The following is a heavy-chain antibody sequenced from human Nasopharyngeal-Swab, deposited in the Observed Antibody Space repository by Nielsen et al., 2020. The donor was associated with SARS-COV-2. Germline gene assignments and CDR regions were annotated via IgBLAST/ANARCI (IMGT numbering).Heavy chain of an antibody. D-gene: IGHD2-8*01. CDR3: ATDLRYCTNGVCYTKAADAFDI. CDR2: FDPEDGET. J-gene: IGHJ3*02. V-gene: IGHV1-24*01. Sequence: ASVKVSCKVSGYTLTELSMHWVRQAPGKGLEWMGGFDPEDGETIYAQKFQGRVTMTEDTSTDTAYMELSSLRSEDTAVYYCATDLRYCTNGVCYTKAADAFDIWGQGTMVTVS. CDR1: GYTLTELS.